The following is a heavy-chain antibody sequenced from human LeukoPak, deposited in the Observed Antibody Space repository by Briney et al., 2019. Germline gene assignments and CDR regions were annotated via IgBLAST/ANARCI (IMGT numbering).Heavy chain of an antibody. J-gene: IGHJ6*03. CDR1: GGSISSYY. CDR2: IYTSGST. Sequence: SETLSLTCTVSGGSISSYYWSWIRQPPGKGLEWIGYIYTSGSTSYDPSLKSRVTISIDTSKNQFSLKLSSVTAADTAVYYCVRLKEDIVVVPAAILNDYYYYYYLDVWGKGTTVTVSS. CDR3: VRLKEDIVVVPAAILNDYYYYYYLDV. V-gene: IGHV4-4*09. D-gene: IGHD2-2*01.